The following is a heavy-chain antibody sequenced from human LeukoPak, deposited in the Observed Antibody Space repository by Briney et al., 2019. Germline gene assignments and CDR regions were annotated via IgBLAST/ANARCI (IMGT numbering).Heavy chain of an antibody. V-gene: IGHV3-21*01. Sequence: GGSLRLSCAASGFTFSSYSMNWVRRAPGKGLEWVSSISSSSSYIYYADSVKGRFTISRDNAKNSLYLLMNSLRAEDTAVYYCASGERIVVSMDVWGKGTAVTVSS. J-gene: IGHJ6*03. CDR2: ISSSSSYI. D-gene: IGHD3-22*01. CDR1: GFTFSSYS. CDR3: ASGERIVVSMDV.